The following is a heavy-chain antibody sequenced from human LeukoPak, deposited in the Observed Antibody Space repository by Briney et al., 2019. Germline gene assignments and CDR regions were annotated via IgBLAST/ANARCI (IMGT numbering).Heavy chain of an antibody. CDR3: AKRVVVAAWCFDY. CDR1: GFTFSSSG. Sequence: PGGSLRLSCAASGFTFSSSGMHWVRQAPGRGLEWVAFIRFDATTKYYAHSVKGRFTISRDNSKNTLYLQMNSLRAEDTAVYYCAKRVVVAAWCFDYWGQGTLVTVSS. J-gene: IGHJ4*02. V-gene: IGHV3-30*02. CDR2: IRFDATTK. D-gene: IGHD2-15*01.